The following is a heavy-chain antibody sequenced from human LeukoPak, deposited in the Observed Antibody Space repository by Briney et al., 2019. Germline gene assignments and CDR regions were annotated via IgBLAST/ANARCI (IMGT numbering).Heavy chain of an antibody. CDR1: GGSFSGYY. Sequence: SETLSLTCALYGGSFSGYYWIWVGQPPGKGLEWIGEINHGGSTNYNPSLKSRVTISVDTSKNQFSLKLSSLTAADTAVYYCASDCSSSRCRDAFDIWGQGTMVTVSS. D-gene: IGHD2-2*01. CDR2: INHGGST. CDR3: ASDCSSSRCRDAFDI. J-gene: IGHJ3*02. V-gene: IGHV4-34*01.